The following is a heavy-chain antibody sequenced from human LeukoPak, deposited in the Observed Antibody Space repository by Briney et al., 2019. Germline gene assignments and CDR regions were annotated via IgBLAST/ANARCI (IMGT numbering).Heavy chain of an antibody. Sequence: GGSLRLSCVASGLTLSNYGMNWLRQAPGKRPEWVSYISVTSTTMYYADSVKGRFTISRDNAKNSLYLQMNSLRDEDTAVYFCTAGTSLDFWGQGTPVTVSS. CDR2: ISVTSTTM. J-gene: IGHJ4*02. CDR1: GLTLSNYG. V-gene: IGHV3-48*02. CDR3: TAGTSLDF.